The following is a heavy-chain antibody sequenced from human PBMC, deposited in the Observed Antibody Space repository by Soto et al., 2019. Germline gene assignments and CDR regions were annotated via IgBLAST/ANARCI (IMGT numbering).Heavy chain of an antibody. D-gene: IGHD3-10*01. CDR1: GYTFTSYG. CDR3: XXXYYYGSGPWY. V-gene: IGHV1-18*01. Sequence: QVQLVQSGAEVKKPGASVKVSCMASGYTFTSYGITWVRQAPGQGLEWMGWISAYNGNTNYAQKLQGRVTMTTDTXXXXXXXXXXXXXXXXXXXXXXXXXYYYGSGPWYWGQGTLVTVSS. J-gene: IGHJ4*02. CDR2: ISAYNGNT.